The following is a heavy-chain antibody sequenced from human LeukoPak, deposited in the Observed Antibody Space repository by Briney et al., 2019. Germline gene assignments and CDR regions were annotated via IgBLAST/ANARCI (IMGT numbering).Heavy chain of an antibody. CDR2: INHSGST. J-gene: IGHJ4*02. Sequence: PSETLSLTCAVYGGSFSGYYWSWIRQPPGKGLEWIGEINHSGSTNYNPSLKSRVTISVDTSKNQFSLKLSSVTAADTAVYYCAREHIFGSGSYYIDYWGQGTLVTVSS. V-gene: IGHV4-34*01. CDR1: GGSFSGYY. CDR3: AREHIFGSGSYYIDY. D-gene: IGHD3-10*01.